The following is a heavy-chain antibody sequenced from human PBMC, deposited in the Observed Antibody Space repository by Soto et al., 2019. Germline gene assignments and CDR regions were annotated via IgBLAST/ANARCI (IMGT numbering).Heavy chain of an antibody. CDR1: GFTLTDYA. J-gene: IGHJ6*02. CDR3: ARGGMLQRLVRDYYPMDV. Sequence: QVQLMDSGGGVVQPGRSLRLSCEASGFTLTDYAMHWVRRTPGKGLEWVTAISSDGNHIYYADSVKGRFTISRDSSKNTLYLQMNSLGTDDTAVYYCARGGMLQRLVRDYYPMDVWGLGTTVTVSS. CDR2: ISSDGNHI. D-gene: IGHD6-19*01. V-gene: IGHV3-30-3*01.